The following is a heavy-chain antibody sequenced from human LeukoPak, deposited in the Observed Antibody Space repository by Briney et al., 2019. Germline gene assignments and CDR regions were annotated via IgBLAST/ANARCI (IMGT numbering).Heavy chain of an antibody. CDR1: GFTFSSYA. Sequence: GGSLRLSCAASGFTFSSYAMHWVRQAPGKGLEWVAVISYDGSNKYYADSVKGRFTISRDNSKNTLYLQMNSLRAEDTAVYYCAKDGSGSYYVSYFDYWGQGTLVTVSS. CDR3: AKDGSGSYYVSYFDY. V-gene: IGHV3-30-3*01. CDR2: ISYDGSNK. J-gene: IGHJ4*02. D-gene: IGHD1-26*01.